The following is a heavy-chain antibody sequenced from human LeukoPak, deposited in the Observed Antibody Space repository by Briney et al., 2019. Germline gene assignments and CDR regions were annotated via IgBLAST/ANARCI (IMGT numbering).Heavy chain of an antibody. CDR3: AREGGLWFGELSLLGYYYYMDV. CDR2: ISAYNGNT. Sequence: GASVKVSCKASGYTFTSYGISWVRQAPGQGLEWMGWISAYNGNTNYAQKLQGRVTMTTDTSTSTAYMELRSLRSDDTAVYYCAREGGLWFGELSLLGYYYYMDVWGKGTTVTISS. V-gene: IGHV1-18*01. J-gene: IGHJ6*03. D-gene: IGHD3-10*01. CDR1: GYTFTSYG.